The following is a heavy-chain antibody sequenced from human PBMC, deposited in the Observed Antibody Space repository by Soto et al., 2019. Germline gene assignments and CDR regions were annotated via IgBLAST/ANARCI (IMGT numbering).Heavy chain of an antibody. CDR3: AKAPGTTGWFDP. CDR2: ISGSGGST. CDR1: GFTFSAYA. J-gene: IGHJ5*02. D-gene: IGHD1-7*01. Sequence: GGSLRLSCAASGFTFSAYAMSWVRQAPGKGLEWVSTISGSGGSTYHAESVRGRFTISRDNSKNTLYVQMNSLRAEDTAVYYCAKAPGTTGWFDPWGQGTLVTVSS. V-gene: IGHV3-23*01.